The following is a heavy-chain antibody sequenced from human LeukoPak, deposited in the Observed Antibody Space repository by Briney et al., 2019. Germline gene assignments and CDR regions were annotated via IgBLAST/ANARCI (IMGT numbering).Heavy chain of an antibody. D-gene: IGHD1-1*01. V-gene: IGHV3-48*04. CDR2: ISSSSTI. CDR1: GFTFSSYS. J-gene: IGHJ4*02. CDR3: AREGYGVGY. Sequence: GGSLRLSCAASGFTFSSYSMNWVRQAPGKGLEWVSYISSSSTIYYADSVKGRFTISRDNAKNSLYLQMNSLRAEDTAVYYCAREGYGVGYWGQGTLVTVSS.